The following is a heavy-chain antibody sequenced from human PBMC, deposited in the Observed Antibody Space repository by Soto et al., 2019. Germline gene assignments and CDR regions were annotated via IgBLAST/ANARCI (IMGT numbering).Heavy chain of an antibody. V-gene: IGHV3-73*01. CDR3: ARSTGTGSDY. CDR2: MRSKANGYAT. Sequence: GGSLRLSCAAAGFTLSDSGMHWVRQASGKGLEWVGRMRSKANGYATAYAASVKGRFTVSRDDSKNTVYLQMNSLKIEDGAVYYCARSTGTGSDYWGQGTLVTVSS. J-gene: IGHJ4*02. D-gene: IGHD1-1*01. CDR1: GFTLSDSG.